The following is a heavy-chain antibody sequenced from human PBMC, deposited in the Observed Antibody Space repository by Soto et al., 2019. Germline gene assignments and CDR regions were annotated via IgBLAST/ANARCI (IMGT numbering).Heavy chain of an antibody. J-gene: IGHJ4*02. V-gene: IGHV3-48*02. CDR1: GFTFSSYS. CDR3: ARSRADGRYAFDY. D-gene: IGHD3-9*01. CDR2: VSSSSSTI. Sequence: ESGGGLVQPGGSLRLSCAASGFTFSSYSMNWVRQAPGKGLEWVSYVSSSSSTIYYTDSVKGRFTISRDNANNSLYLQMNSLRDEDTAIYYCARSRADGRYAFDYWGQGTLVTVSS.